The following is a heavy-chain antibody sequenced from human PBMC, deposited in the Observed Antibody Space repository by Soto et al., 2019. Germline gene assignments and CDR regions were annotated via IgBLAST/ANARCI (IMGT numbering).Heavy chain of an antibody. CDR2: ISTYNVNT. CDR3: ARDKGQWMVND. CDR1: GYTFTSYG. V-gene: IGHV1-18*01. J-gene: IGHJ4*02. D-gene: IGHD6-19*01. Sequence: QVQLVQSGAEVKKPGASVKVSCKTSGYTFTSYGIIWVRQAPGQGLEWIGWISTYNVNTNHAQRLQGRVNMTTDTSISTAYMELRSLRSDDTALYYCARDKGQWMVNDWGKGTLLTVSS.